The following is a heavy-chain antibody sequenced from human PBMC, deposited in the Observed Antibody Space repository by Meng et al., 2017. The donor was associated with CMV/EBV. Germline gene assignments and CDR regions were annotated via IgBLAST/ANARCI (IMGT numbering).Heavy chain of an antibody. V-gene: IGHV3-23*01. Sequence: GGSLRLSCAASGFTFSSYAMSWVRQAPGKGLEWVSAISGSGGSTYYADSVKGRFTISRDNSKNTLYLQMNSLRAEDTAVYYCARWCSSTSCYYYYGMDVWGQGTTVTVSS. CDR1: GFTFSSYA. J-gene: IGHJ6*02. D-gene: IGHD2-2*01. CDR2: ISGSGGST. CDR3: ARWCSSTSCYYYYGMDV.